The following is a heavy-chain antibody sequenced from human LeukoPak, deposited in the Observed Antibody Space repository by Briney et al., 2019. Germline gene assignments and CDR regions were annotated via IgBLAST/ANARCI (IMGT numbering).Heavy chain of an antibody. D-gene: IGHD3-22*01. Sequence: GGSLRLSCAASGFTFSSYEMNWVRQAPGKGLEWVAFIRYDGSNKYYADSVKGRFTISRDNSKNTLYLQMNSLRAEDTAVYYCAKAIYYGAYYFDYWGQGTLVTVSS. CDR3: AKAIYYGAYYFDY. J-gene: IGHJ4*02. V-gene: IGHV3-30*02. CDR2: IRYDGSNK. CDR1: GFTFSSYE.